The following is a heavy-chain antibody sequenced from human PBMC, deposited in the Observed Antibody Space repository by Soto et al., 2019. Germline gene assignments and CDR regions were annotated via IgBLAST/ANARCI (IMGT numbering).Heavy chain of an antibody. CDR3: ARKPYYYDSSGYPFDY. J-gene: IGHJ4*02. CDR2: IYYSGST. D-gene: IGHD3-22*01. CDR1: GGSISSGDYY. Sequence: SETLSLTCTVSGGSISSGDYYWSWIRQPPGKGLEWIGYIYYSGSTYYNPSLKSRVTISVDTSKNQFSLKLSSVTAADTAVYYCARKPYYYDSSGYPFDYWGQGTLVTVSS. V-gene: IGHV4-30-4*01.